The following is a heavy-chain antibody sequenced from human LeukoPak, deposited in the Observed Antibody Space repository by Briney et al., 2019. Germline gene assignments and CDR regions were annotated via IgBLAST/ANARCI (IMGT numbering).Heavy chain of an antibody. D-gene: IGHD3-3*01. V-gene: IGHV3-48*01. Sequence: GGSLRLSCAASGFTFSSYGMTWVRQAPGKGLEWVSYISSSSSTIYYADSVKGRFTISRDNAKNSLYLQLNSLRAEDTAVYYCAKDLYYDFWSGYFNWGQGTLVTVSS. CDR1: GFTFSSYG. CDR3: AKDLYYDFWSGYFN. CDR2: ISSSSSTI. J-gene: IGHJ4*02.